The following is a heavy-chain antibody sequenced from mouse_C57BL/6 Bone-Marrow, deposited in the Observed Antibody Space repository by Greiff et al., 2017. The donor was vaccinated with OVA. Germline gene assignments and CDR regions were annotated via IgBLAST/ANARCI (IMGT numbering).Heavy chain of an antibody. CDR1: GFNIKDDY. V-gene: IGHV14-4*01. D-gene: IGHD2-4*01. Sequence: EVQLQQSGAELVRPGASVKLSCTASGFNIKDDYMHWVKQRPEQGLEWIGWIDPENGDTEYASKFQGQATITADTSSNTAYLQLSSLTSEDTAVYYCTTRGRIYYDYDGDYYFDYWGQGTTLTVSS. CDR3: TTRGRIYYDYDGDYYFDY. CDR2: IDPENGDT. J-gene: IGHJ2*01.